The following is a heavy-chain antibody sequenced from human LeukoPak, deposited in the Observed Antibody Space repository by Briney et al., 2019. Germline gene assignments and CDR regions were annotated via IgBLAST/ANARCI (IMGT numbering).Heavy chain of an antibody. Sequence: GGSLRLSCAASGFTVSSNYMSWFRQAPGKGLEWVSVIYSGGSTYYADSVKGRFTISRDNSKNTLYLQMNSLRAEDTAVYYCARYGGSYPLTLLEYFQHWGQGTLVTVSS. CDR1: GFTVSSNY. J-gene: IGHJ1*01. CDR2: IYSGGST. D-gene: IGHD1-26*01. CDR3: ARYGGSYPLTLLEYFQH. V-gene: IGHV3-53*01.